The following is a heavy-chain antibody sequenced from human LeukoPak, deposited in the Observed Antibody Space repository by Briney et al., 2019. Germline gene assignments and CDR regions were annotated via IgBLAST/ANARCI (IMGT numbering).Heavy chain of an antibody. CDR1: GYTFTSYY. CDR2: INPSGGST. D-gene: IGHD3-22*01. CDR3: VRDISYDSSGYLGYYFDY. Sequence: ASVKVSCKASGYTFTSYYMHWVRQAPGQGLEWMGIINPSGGSTSYAQKFQGRVTMTRDTSTSTVYMELSSLRSEDTAVYYCVRDISYDSSGYLGYYFDYWGQGTLVTVSS. J-gene: IGHJ4*02. V-gene: IGHV1-46*01.